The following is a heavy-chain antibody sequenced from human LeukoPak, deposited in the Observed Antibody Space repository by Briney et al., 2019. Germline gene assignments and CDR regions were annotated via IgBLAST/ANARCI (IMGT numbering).Heavy chain of an antibody. CDR2: ISAYNGNT. D-gene: IGHD3-10*01. J-gene: IGHJ4*02. CDR1: GYTFTGYY. Sequence: GASVKVSCKASGYTFTGYYMHWVRQAPGQGLEWMGWISAYNGNTNYAQKLQGRVTMTTDTSTSTAYMELRSLRSDDTAVYYCARLTDYYGSGSYPDYWGQGTLVTVSS. CDR3: ARLTDYYGSGSYPDY. V-gene: IGHV1-18*04.